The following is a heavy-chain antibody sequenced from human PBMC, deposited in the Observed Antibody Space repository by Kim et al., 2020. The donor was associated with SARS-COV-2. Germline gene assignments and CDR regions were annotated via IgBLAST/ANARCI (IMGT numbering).Heavy chain of an antibody. Sequence: LKSRVTISVDKSKNQFSLKLSSVTAADTAVYYCARSTFYYDSSGYAPGDYWGQGTLVTVSS. V-gene: IGHV4-4*02. J-gene: IGHJ4*02. CDR3: ARSTFYYDSSGYAPGDY. D-gene: IGHD3-22*01.